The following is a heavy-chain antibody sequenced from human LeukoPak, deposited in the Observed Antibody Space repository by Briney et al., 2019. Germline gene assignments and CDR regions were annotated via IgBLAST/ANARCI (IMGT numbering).Heavy chain of an antibody. CDR2: ISGSGGST. J-gene: IGHJ5*02. Sequence: PGGSLRLSCAASGFTFSSYAMSWVRQAPGKGLEWVSAISGSGGSTYYADFVKGRFTISRDNSKNTLYLQMNSLKTEDTAVYYCTTSYYYDTSAWGQGTLVTVSS. CDR3: TTSYYYDTSA. V-gene: IGHV3-23*01. CDR1: GFTFSSYA. D-gene: IGHD3-22*01.